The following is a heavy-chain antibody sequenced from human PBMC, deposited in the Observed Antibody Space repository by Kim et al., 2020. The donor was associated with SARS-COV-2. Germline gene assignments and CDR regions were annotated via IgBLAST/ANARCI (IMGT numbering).Heavy chain of an antibody. D-gene: IGHD1-1*01. Sequence: DSVKGRLTISRDNAKNSLYLQMNSLRAEDTAVYYCARERVFEMATTLFDYWGQGTLVTVSS. V-gene: IGHV3-21*01. J-gene: IGHJ4*02. CDR3: ARERVFEMATTLFDY.